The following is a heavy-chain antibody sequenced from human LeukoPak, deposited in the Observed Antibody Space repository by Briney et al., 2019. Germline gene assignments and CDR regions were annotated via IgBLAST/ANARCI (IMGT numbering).Heavy chain of an antibody. D-gene: IGHD2-2*01. Sequence: SETLSLTCTVSGGSITSSAYYWGWIRQPPGKGLEWIGSVYYTGSASHNPSLKSRVTVSGDTSKNQFSLKLSSVTAADTAVYYCARHPAVVVPTAHFDYWGHGTLVTVSS. CDR2: VYYTGSA. CDR1: GGSITSSAYY. J-gene: IGHJ4*01. CDR3: ARHPAVVVPTAHFDY. V-gene: IGHV4-39*01.